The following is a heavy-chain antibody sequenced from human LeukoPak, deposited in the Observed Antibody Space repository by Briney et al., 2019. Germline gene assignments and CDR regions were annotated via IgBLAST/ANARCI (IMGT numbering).Heavy chain of an antibody. CDR3: AKDPEYYDILTGSGAFDI. D-gene: IGHD3-9*01. Sequence: GGSLRLSCAASGFTFSSYAMHWVRQAPGKGLEWVAFIRYDGSNKYYADSVKGRFTISRDNSKNTLYLQMNSLRAEDTAVYYCAKDPEYYDILTGSGAFDIWGQGTMVTVFS. CDR2: IRYDGSNK. CDR1: GFTFSSYA. J-gene: IGHJ3*02. V-gene: IGHV3-30*02.